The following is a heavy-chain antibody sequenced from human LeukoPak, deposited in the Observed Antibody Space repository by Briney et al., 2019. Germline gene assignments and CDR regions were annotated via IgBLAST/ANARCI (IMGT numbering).Heavy chain of an antibody. Sequence: SETLSLTCTVSGGSISSSSYYWGWIRQPPGKGLEWIGSIYYSGSTYYNPSLKSRVTISVDTSKNQFSLKLSSVTAADTAVYYCARDGRYCSGGSCYSGEFDYWGQGTLVTVSS. CDR2: IYYSGST. CDR1: GGSISSSSYY. CDR3: ARDGRYCSGGSCYSGEFDY. J-gene: IGHJ4*02. D-gene: IGHD2-15*01. V-gene: IGHV4-39*07.